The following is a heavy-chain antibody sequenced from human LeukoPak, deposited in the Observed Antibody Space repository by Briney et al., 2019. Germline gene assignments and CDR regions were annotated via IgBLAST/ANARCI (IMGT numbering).Heavy chain of an antibody. D-gene: IGHD5-18*01. CDR3: AKWESGGYSNTWDRYYFGY. V-gene: IGHV3-7*02. CDR1: GFTISSYR. CDR2: IKQDGSEK. J-gene: IGHJ4*02. Sequence: GGSLRLSCAASGFTISSYRMSWVRQAPGKGLEWVANIKQDGSEKNYVDSVKGRFTISRDNAKNALYLQMNSLRAEDTAVYYCAKWESGGYSNTWDRYYFGYWGQGTLVTVSS.